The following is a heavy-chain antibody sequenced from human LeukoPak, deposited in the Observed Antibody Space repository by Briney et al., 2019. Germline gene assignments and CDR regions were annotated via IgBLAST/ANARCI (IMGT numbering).Heavy chain of an antibody. Sequence: GGSLRLSCAASGFTFSSYAMSWVRQAPGKGLEWVSVIYSGGSTYYADSVKGRFTISRDNSKNTLYLQMNSLRAEDTAVYYCARPTSDGYWGQGTLVTVSS. CDR1: GFTFSSYA. V-gene: IGHV3-66*04. J-gene: IGHJ4*02. CDR2: IYSGGST. CDR3: ARPTSDGY.